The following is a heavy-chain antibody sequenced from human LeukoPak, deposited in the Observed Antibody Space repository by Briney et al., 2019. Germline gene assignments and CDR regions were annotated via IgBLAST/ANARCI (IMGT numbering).Heavy chain of an antibody. CDR1: GFTFSSYD. CDR2: ISYDGSNK. D-gene: IGHD1-26*01. CDR3: AKVSWEWELEGETDYFDY. V-gene: IGHV3-30*18. Sequence: GGSLRLSCAASGFTFSSYDMHWVRQAPGKGLEWVAVISYDGSNKYYADSVKGRFTISRDNSKNTLYLQMNSLRAEDTAVYYCAKVSWEWELEGETDYFDYWGQGTLVTVSS. J-gene: IGHJ4*02.